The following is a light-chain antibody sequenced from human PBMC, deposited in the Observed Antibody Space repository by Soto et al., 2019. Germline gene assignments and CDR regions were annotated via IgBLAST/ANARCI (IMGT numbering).Light chain of an antibody. CDR3: QQYGSTPRVT. CDR1: QSVTSSF. Sequence: EVVLTQSPGTLSLSPGERATLSCRASQSVTSSFLAWYQQKPGQAPRLLIYGASSRATGIPDRFSGSGSGTGLTLTISRLEPEDFAVYYCQQYGSTPRVTVGGGTRVEIK. J-gene: IGKJ4*01. CDR2: GAS. V-gene: IGKV3-20*01.